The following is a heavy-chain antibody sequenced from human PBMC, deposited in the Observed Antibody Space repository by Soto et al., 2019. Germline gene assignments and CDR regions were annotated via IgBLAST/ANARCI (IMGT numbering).Heavy chain of an antibody. J-gene: IGHJ4*02. CDR3: ARQEPPRYCTSPTCFAPFDY. CDR2: IYPGASDA. D-gene: IGHD2-2*01. CDR1: GYNFTTYW. Sequence: GESLKISCKGSGYNFTTYWIGWVRQMPGKVMEWMGIIYPGASDARYSPSFQGQVTISADKSISTAYLHWSSLKASDTAMYYCARQEPPRYCTSPTCFAPFDYWGQGALVTVSS. V-gene: IGHV5-51*01.